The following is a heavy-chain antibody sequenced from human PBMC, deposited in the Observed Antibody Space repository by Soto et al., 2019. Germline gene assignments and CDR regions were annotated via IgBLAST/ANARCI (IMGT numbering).Heavy chain of an antibody. Sequence: QVQLRETGGGVVQPGMSLRRSCAASGFTFSLFTLHWVRQPPGKGLDWVAVVSTDVNNKFYASSVKGRFTISRDNSKNTMYLQMNNLSPEDTAVYYCARGNLDVWGQGTTVTVSS. CDR1: GFTFSLFT. V-gene: IGHV3-30-3*01. J-gene: IGHJ6*02. D-gene: IGHD1-7*01. CDR2: VSTDVNNK. CDR3: ARGNLDV.